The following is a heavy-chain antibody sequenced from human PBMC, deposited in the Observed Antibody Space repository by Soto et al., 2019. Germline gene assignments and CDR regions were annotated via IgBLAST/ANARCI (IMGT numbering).Heavy chain of an antibody. CDR1: GYTFTSYA. V-gene: IGHV1-18*01. Sequence: QAQLVQSGTEVEKPGASVKVSCKASGYTFTSYAISWVRQAPGQGLEWMGWISANNGNTNYAQMLQGRVTMTADTSTSTAYMELRSLRSDDTAVYYCARGWGGIVVAGTRLDYWGQGTLVTVSS. D-gene: IGHD6-19*01. CDR3: ARGWGGIVVAGTRLDY. J-gene: IGHJ4*02. CDR2: ISANNGNT.